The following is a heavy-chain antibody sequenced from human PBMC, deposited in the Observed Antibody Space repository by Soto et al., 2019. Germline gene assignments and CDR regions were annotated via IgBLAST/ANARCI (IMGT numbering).Heavy chain of an antibody. CDR1: GGSIRGGGYY. Sequence: SETLCLTCTVSGGSIRGGGYYWSWIRQHPGKGLEWIGYIYYSGSTYYNPSLKSRVTISVDTSKNQFSLKLSSVTAADTAVYYCARSAGGSMIVVVIALRYFDYWGQGTLVTVSS. V-gene: IGHV4-31*03. CDR3: ARSAGGSMIVVVIALRYFDY. J-gene: IGHJ4*02. CDR2: IYYSGST. D-gene: IGHD3-22*01.